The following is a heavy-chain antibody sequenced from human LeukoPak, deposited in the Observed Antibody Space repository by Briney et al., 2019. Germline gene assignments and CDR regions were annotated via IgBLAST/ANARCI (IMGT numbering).Heavy chain of an antibody. CDR2: INWNGGST. Sequence: GGSLRLSCAASGFTFDDYGMSWVRQAPGKGLEWVSGINWNGGSTGYADSVKGRFTISRDNAKNSLYLQMNSLRAEDTALYYCAKDGRSGNYWNYYYYMDVWGKGTTVIIS. D-gene: IGHD3-10*01. CDR3: AKDGRSGNYWNYYYYMDV. V-gene: IGHV3-20*04. CDR1: GFTFDDYG. J-gene: IGHJ6*03.